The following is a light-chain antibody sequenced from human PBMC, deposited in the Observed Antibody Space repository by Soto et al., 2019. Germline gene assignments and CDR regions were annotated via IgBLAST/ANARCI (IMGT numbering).Light chain of an antibody. V-gene: IGKV3D-20*01. Sequence: IVLTQSPASLSLSPGERATLSCGASHTIASVYLAWYQHKPGLAPRLLIYDTSIRATGIPDRFTGSGSGTDFTLTSSRLEPEDFAVYYCKQYDTSLTVGGGTKVEIK. CDR2: DTS. CDR3: KQYDTSLT. J-gene: IGKJ4*01. CDR1: HTIASVY.